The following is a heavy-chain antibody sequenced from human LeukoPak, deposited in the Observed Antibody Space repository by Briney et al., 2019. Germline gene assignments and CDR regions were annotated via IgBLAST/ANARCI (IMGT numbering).Heavy chain of an antibody. D-gene: IGHD6-13*01. CDR1: GYSISSGYY. CDR2: IYHSGST. CDR3: ARLRSGYSSTFYYFDY. J-gene: IGHJ4*02. Sequence: SETLSLTCAASGYSISSGYYWGWIRRPPGKGLEWIGNIYHSGSTSYNSSLKSRVTISVDTSKNQFSLKLSSVTAADTAVYYCARLRSGYSSTFYYFDYWGQGTLVTVSS. V-gene: IGHV4-38-2*01.